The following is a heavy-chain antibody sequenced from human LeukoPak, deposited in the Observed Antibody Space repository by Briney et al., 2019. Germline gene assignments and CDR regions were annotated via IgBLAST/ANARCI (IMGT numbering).Heavy chain of an antibody. V-gene: IGHV3-7*03. J-gene: IGHJ4*02. Sequence: GGSLRLSCAASGFTFSSYWMSCVRQAPGKGLEWVANIKQDGSEKYYVDSVKGRFTISRDNAKNSLYLQMNSLRAEDTAVYYCARDGPGIAAAAPRYWGQGTLVTVSS. CDR3: ARDGPGIAAAAPRY. CDR1: GFTFSSYW. CDR2: IKQDGSEK. D-gene: IGHD6-13*01.